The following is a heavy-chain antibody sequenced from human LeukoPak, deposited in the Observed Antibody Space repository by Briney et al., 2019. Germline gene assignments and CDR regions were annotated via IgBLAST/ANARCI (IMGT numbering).Heavy chain of an antibody. D-gene: IGHD2-2*02. CDR3: ARPKYQLLYCFGY. CDR1: GYTFTSYA. V-gene: IGHV1-3*01. Sequence: ASVKVSRKASGYTFTSYAMHWVRQAPGQRLEWMGWINAGNGNTKYSQKFQGRVTITRDTSASTAYMELSSLRSEDTAVYYCARPKYQLLYCFGYWGQGTLVTVSS. J-gene: IGHJ4*02. CDR2: INAGNGNT.